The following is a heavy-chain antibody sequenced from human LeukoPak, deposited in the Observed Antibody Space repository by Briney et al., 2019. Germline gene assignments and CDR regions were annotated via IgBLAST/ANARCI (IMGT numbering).Heavy chain of an antibody. CDR1: GYTFTSYG. Sequence: VASVKVSCKASGYTFTSYGISWVRQAPGQGLEWMGWISAYNGNTNYAQKLQGRVTMTTDTSTSTAYMELRSLRSDDTAVYYCARDRTPGYYYDSSGNRGPLDPWGQGTLVTVSS. CDR2: ISAYNGNT. V-gene: IGHV1-18*01. CDR3: ARDRTPGYYYDSSGNRGPLDP. J-gene: IGHJ5*02. D-gene: IGHD3-22*01.